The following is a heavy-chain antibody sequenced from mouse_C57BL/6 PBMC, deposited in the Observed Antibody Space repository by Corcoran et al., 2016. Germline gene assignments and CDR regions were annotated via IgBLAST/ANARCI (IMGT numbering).Heavy chain of an antibody. J-gene: IGHJ2*01. V-gene: IGHV9-3*01. CDR3: ARWAQATLYYFDY. D-gene: IGHD3-2*02. Sequence: QIQLVQSAPELKNPGVTVKISCKASGYTFTTYGMSWVKQAPGTGLKWMGWINTYSGVPTYADDFKGRFAFSLETSASTADLQINNLKNEDTATYFCARWAQATLYYFDYGGQGTTLTVSS. CDR1: GYTFTTYG. CDR2: INTYSGVP.